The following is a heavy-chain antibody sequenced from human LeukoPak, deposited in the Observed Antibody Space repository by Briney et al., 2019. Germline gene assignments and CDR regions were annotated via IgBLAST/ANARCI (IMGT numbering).Heavy chain of an antibody. V-gene: IGHV3-23*01. CDR3: VKDRCDGTTCPEV. Sequence: GGSLRLSCAASGFTFTTYAMSWVRQAPGEGLEWVSGISNSGDSTYYSDSLKGRFTISRDNSKNTLHLQMSNLRADDTALYYCVKDRCDGTTCPEVWAQGTLVTVSS. J-gene: IGHJ4*02. D-gene: IGHD2-2*01. CDR1: GFTFTTYA. CDR2: ISNSGDST.